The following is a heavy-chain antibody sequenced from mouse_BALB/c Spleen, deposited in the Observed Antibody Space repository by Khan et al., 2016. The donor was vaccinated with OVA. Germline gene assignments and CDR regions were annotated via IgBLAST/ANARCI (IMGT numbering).Heavy chain of an antibody. CDR1: GYTLTSYY. CDR2: IYPGDGNT. J-gene: IGHJ2*01. CDR3: ARGCNGYLDF. V-gene: IGHV1S56*01. Sequence: QVQLKQSGPELVKPGASVKMSCKASGYTLTSYYIHWVKQRPGQGLEWIGWIYPGDGNTKYNEIFKDKTTLTADKSASTAYMLLSSLTSEDSAIFFGARGCNGYLDFWGQGTTLTVSS.